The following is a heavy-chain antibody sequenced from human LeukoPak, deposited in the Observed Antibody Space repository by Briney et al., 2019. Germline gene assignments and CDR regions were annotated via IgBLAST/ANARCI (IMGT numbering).Heavy chain of an antibody. D-gene: IGHD6-13*01. CDR1: GFTFSSYS. J-gene: IGHJ5*02. CDR2: ISSSSYI. V-gene: IGHV3-21*01. CDR3: ARYLYSSSSGGWFDP. Sequence: PGGSLRLSCAASGFTFSSYSMNWVRQAPGKGLEWVSSISSSSYIYYADSVKGRFTISRDNAKNSLYLQMNSLRAEDTAVYYCARYLYSSSSGGWFDPWGQGTLVTVSS.